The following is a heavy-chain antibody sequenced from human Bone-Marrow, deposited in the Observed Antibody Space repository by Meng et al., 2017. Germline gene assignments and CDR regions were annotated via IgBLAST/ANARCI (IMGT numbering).Heavy chain of an antibody. D-gene: IGHD5-12*01. CDR2: ISAYNGNT. V-gene: IGHV1-18*01. Sequence: VKSGAEVKNAGSSVKGSCKASGGTFSSYAISWVRQAPGQGLEWMGWISAYNGNTNYAQKLQGRVTMTTDTSTSTAYMELRSLRSDDTAVYYCARDHSGYDGGFDYWGQGTLVTVSS. J-gene: IGHJ4*02. CDR3: ARDHSGYDGGFDY. CDR1: GGTFSSYA.